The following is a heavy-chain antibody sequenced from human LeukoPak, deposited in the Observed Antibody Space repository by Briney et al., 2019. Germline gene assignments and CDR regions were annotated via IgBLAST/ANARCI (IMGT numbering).Heavy chain of an antibody. CDR1: GFTVSSNY. CDR3: ARNPFYGSGLGYFDL. J-gene: IGHJ2*01. D-gene: IGHD3-10*01. CDR2: IYSGGSL. V-gene: IGHV3-53*01. Sequence: GGSLRLSCAASGFTVSSNYMSWVRQAPGKGLEWVSIIYSGGSLYYADSVKGRFTISRDNSKNTLYLQMNSLRAGDTAVYYCARNPFYGSGLGYFDLWGRGTLVTVSS.